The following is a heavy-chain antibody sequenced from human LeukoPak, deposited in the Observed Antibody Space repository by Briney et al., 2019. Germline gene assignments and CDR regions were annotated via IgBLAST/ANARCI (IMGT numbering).Heavy chain of an antibody. CDR3: ARDWGWELLAFDI. V-gene: IGHV4-61*02. Sequence: SETLSLTCTVSGDSISSGSYYWSWIRQPAGKGLEWIGRIYTSGSTNYNPSLKSRVTISVDTSKNQFSLKLSSVTAAGTAVYYCARDWGWELLAFDIWGQGTMVTVSS. J-gene: IGHJ3*02. D-gene: IGHD1-26*01. CDR2: IYTSGST. CDR1: GDSISSGSYY.